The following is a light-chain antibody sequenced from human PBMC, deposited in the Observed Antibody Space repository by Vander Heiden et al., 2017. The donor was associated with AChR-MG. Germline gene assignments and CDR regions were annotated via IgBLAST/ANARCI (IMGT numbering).Light chain of an antibody. Sequence: EIVLTQSPATLSASPGERATLSCRASQYVSNYLAWYQQKPGQSPRLLIYAASTRATGIPARFSGSGSGTDFTLTISSLEPEDFAVYYCQQRYSWPPVTFGQGTRLE. CDR1: QYVSNY. V-gene: IGKV3-11*01. CDR3: QQRYSWPPVT. J-gene: IGKJ5*01. CDR2: AAS.